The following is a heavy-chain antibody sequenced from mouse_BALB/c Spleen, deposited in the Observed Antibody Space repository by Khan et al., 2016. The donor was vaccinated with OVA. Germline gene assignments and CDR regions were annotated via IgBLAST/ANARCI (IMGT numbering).Heavy chain of an antibody. V-gene: IGHV2-9*02. CDR2: LWAGGST. CDR1: GFSLTSYG. CDR3: ARLEDI. D-gene: IGHD1-3*01. J-gene: IGHJ2*01. Sequence: QVQLKESGPGLVVPSQSLSITCTVSGFSLTSYGVHWVRKPQGKGLEWLGVLWAGGSTNYNSALMSRLSISKDNSKSQVFLKMNRLQTEYTAMYYCARLEDIWGQGTTLTVSS.